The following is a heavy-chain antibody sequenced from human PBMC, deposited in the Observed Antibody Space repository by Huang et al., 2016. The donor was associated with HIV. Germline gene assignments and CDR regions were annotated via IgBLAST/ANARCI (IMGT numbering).Heavy chain of an antibody. CDR3: ARDHHDFWRGYRRMYFFDH. CDR2: IAYRVSH. D-gene: IGHD3-3*01. Sequence: QVQLQESGPGLVKPSETLSLTCTVSGGSISTHYWSWIRQPPGKGLEWIGRIAYRVSHTYRPSLKGRVTILLDTSKNQFSLGVNSVTAADTAMYYCARDHHDFWRGYRRMYFFDHWGQGTLVTVSS. CDR1: GGSISTHY. J-gene: IGHJ4*02. V-gene: IGHV4-59*11.